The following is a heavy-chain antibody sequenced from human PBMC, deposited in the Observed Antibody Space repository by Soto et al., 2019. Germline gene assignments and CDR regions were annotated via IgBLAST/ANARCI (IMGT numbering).Heavy chain of an antibody. J-gene: IGHJ4*02. V-gene: IGHV6-1*01. Sequence: SQTLSLTCAISGDSVSSNSAAWNWIRQSPSRGLEWLGRTYYRSKWYNDYAVSVKSRITINPDTSKNQFSLQLNSVTPEDTAVYYCARAVYSSGWYRPHSNGTFDYWGQRTLVTVSS. CDR1: GDSVSSNSAA. CDR2: TYYRSKWYN. CDR3: ARAVYSSGWYRPHSNGTFDY. D-gene: IGHD6-19*01.